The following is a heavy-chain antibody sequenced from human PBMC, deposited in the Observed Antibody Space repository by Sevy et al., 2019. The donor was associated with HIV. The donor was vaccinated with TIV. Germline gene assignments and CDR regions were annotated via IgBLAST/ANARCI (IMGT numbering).Heavy chain of an antibody. J-gene: IGHJ5*01. Sequence: GGSLRLSCAASEFTFSTYAMSWVRQAPGKGLEWVSSISGTGYSTYYADSLKGRFTVSRDNSKNTLYLQMNSLRVEDTAVYYCAKGGQYSSSWYECWGQGALVTVSS. CDR2: ISGTGYST. CDR1: EFTFSTYA. V-gene: IGHV3-23*01. D-gene: IGHD6-13*01. CDR3: AKGGQYSSSWYEC.